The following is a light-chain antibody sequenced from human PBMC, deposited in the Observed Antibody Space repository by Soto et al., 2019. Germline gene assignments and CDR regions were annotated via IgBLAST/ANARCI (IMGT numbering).Light chain of an antibody. CDR3: CSHAGSSSFYV. J-gene: IGLJ1*01. CDR2: EGS. CDR1: SSDVGSYNL. Sequence: QSALTQPASVSGSPGQSITISCTGTSSDVGSYNLVSWYQQHPGKAPKLMIYEGSKRPSGVSNRFSGSKSGNTASLTISGLQAEDEADYYCCSHAGSSSFYVFGTGTNLTVL. V-gene: IGLV2-23*01.